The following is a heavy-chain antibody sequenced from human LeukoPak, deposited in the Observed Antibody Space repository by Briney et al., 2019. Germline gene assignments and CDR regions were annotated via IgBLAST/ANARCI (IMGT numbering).Heavy chain of an antibody. V-gene: IGHV3-30-3*02. J-gene: IGHJ4*02. CDR2: ISYDGRNK. CDR3: AKDASPFGELWFFDY. D-gene: IGHD3-10*01. CDR1: GFTFSDYA. Sequence: PGGSLRLSCAASGFTFSDYAVHWVRQAPGKGLEWVGVISYDGRNKNYADSVKGRFTISRDNSKNTLHLQVNSLGAEDTAVYYCAKDASPFGELWFFDYWGQGTLVTVSS.